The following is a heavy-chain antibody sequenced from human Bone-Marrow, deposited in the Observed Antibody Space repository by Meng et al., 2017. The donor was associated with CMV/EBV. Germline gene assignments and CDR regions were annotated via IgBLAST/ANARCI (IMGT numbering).Heavy chain of an antibody. D-gene: IGHD3-3*01. CDR3: ARVGLDFWSGYYSYYYGMDV. V-gene: IGHV4-59*08. J-gene: IGHJ6*02. CDR2: IYYSGST. Sequence: SETLSLTCTVSGGSISSYYWSWIRQPPGKGLEWIGYIYYSGSTNYNPSLKSRVTISVDTSKNQFSLKLSSVTAADTAVYYCARVGLDFWSGYYSYYYGMDVWGQGTTVTVSS. CDR1: GGSISSYY.